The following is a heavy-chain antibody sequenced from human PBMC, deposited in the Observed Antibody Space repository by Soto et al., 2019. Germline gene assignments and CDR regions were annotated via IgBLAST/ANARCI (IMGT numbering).Heavy chain of an antibody. J-gene: IGHJ5*02. CDR2: IYYSGST. V-gene: IGHV4-59*01. CDR3: ARDLGVGGWYYWFDH. CDR1: GGSISSYY. D-gene: IGHD6-19*01. Sequence: SETLSLTCTVSGGSISSYYWSWIRQPPGKGLEWIGYIYYSGSTNYNPSLKSRVTISVDTSKNQFSLKLSSVTAADTAVYYCARDLGVGGWYYWFDHWGQGTLVTVSS.